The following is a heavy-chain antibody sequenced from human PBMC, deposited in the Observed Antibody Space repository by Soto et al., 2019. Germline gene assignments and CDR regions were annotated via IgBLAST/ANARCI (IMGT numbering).Heavy chain of an antibody. V-gene: IGHV3-23*01. CDR2: IRGSSGST. CDR3: VKGAWLDY. Sequence: EVQLLESGGGLIQPGGSLILSCAAAGFTFSTFDMTWVRQPPGKGLEWVSLIRGSSGSTYYADSVKGRFTISNDNSKNTLYLQMNSLRAEDTAVYFCVKGAWLDYWGQGNMVTVSS. J-gene: IGHJ4*02. CDR1: GFTFSTFD.